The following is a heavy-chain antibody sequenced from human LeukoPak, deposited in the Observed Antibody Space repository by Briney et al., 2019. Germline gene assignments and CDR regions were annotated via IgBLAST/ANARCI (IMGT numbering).Heavy chain of an antibody. V-gene: IGHV3-7*04. CDR3: ARYSPIFDY. D-gene: IGHD5-18*01. CDR1: GFTFSTYW. Sequence: PGGSLRLSCAASGFTFSTYWMSWVRLAPGKGLEWVANINQDGSETFYVDSVKGRFTISRDNGKNSMFVQMDSLRAEDTAVYYCARYSPIFDYWGQGTLVTVSS. J-gene: IGHJ4*02. CDR2: INQDGSET.